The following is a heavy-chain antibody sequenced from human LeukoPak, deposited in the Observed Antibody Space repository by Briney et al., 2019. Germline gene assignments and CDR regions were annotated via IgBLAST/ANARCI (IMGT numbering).Heavy chain of an antibody. CDR2: ISSGGNVE. CDR1: GFTFSTHE. Sequence: GGSLRLSCAASGFTFSTHEMNCVRQAPGKGLEWVSHISSGGNVEYYLDSVRGRFTMSRDNARSLLFLQMNSLRAEDTGVYYCARDTLNGPFVISLDYWGQGALVTVSS. D-gene: IGHD3-9*01. CDR3: ARDTLNGPFVISLDY. J-gene: IGHJ4*02. V-gene: IGHV3-48*03.